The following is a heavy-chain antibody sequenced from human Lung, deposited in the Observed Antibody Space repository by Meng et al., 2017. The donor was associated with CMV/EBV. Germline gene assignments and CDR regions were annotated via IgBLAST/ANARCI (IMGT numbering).Heavy chain of an antibody. V-gene: IGHV3-30*14. Sequence: GESXKISCAASGFTFSRYAFHWVRQAPGKGLEWVAVISFDGGTRYYADSVKGRFTISRDSSRNSLYLQLNSLRPEDTAVYYCAREYGSSSAFDYWGHGTLVTVSS. CDR2: ISFDGGTR. D-gene: IGHD6-6*01. CDR1: GFTFSRYA. CDR3: AREYGSSSAFDY. J-gene: IGHJ4*01.